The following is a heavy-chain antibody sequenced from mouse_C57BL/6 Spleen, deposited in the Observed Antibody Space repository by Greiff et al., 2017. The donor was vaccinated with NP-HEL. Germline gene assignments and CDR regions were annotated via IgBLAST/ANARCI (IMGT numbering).Heavy chain of an antibody. J-gene: IGHJ2*01. V-gene: IGHV5-9-1*02. Sequence: EVMLVESGEGLVKPGGSLKLSCAASGFTFSSYAMSWVRQTPEKRLEWAAYISSGGDYIYYADTVKGRFTISRDNARNTLYLQMSSLKSEDTAMYYCTRERYGSSFDYWGQGTTLTVSS. CDR3: TRERYGSSFDY. CDR1: GFTFSSYA. CDR2: ISSGGDYI. D-gene: IGHD1-1*01.